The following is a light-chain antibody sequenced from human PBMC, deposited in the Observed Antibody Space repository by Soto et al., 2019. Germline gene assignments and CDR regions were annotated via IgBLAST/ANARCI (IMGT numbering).Light chain of an antibody. V-gene: IGLV1-44*01. Sequence: QAVVTQPPSASGTPGQSVTISCSGSSSNIGSNSVHWYQQLPGTAPKLVMYSNNQRPSGVPDRFSGSKSGTSASLVIGGLQSEDDATYYCAAWDDSLKGALFGGGTKLTVL. CDR2: SNN. J-gene: IGLJ2*01. CDR3: AAWDDSLKGAL. CDR1: SSNIGSNS.